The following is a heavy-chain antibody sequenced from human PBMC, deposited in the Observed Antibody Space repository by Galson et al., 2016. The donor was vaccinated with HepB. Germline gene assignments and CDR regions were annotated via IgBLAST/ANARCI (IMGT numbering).Heavy chain of an antibody. CDR1: GLAFSTYN. Sequence: SLRLSCAASGLAFSTYNMNWVRQAPGKGLEWVSSISYSSGFIYYADSVKGRFTISRDNAKNSLYLQMSSLRAEDTAVYYCAREGYCANKRCYARGGAFDIWGQGTLVTVSS. CDR3: AREGYCANKRCYARGGAFDI. D-gene: IGHD2-8*01. V-gene: IGHV3-21*01. CDR2: ISYSSGFI. J-gene: IGHJ4*02.